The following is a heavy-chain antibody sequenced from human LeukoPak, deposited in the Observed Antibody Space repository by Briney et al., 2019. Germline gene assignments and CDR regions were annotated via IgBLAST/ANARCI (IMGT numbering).Heavy chain of an antibody. V-gene: IGHV4-4*07. CDR1: GGSLNRYY. CDR2: VYISGIT. Sequence: SDTLSLTCTVSGGSLNRYYWSWIRQPAGQGLNWIGRVYISGITNYHPSLKSRITMSVDTSKNQFSLKLTSVTAADAAVYYCARHNGFDRGYYYYMDVWGKGTTVTVSS. D-gene: IGHD3-9*01. CDR3: ARHNGFDRGYYYYMDV. J-gene: IGHJ6*03.